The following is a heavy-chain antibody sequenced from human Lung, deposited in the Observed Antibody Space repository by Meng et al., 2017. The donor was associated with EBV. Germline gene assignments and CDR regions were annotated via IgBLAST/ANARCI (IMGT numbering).Heavy chain of an antibody. CDR3: ARGTPGRSYSDY. CDR2: LGAHDGDT. D-gene: IGHD3-10*01. Sequence: QVQPLQCGPEVKKPGASVKVSCKASDYTFTGYGVSWVRQAPGQGLEWMAWLGAHDGDTSHAPKFQGRVTVSADRPTATAYMELRSLRSDDTAVYYCARGTPGRSYSDYWGQGTLVTVSS. V-gene: IGHV1-18*01. CDR1: DYTFTGYG. J-gene: IGHJ4*02.